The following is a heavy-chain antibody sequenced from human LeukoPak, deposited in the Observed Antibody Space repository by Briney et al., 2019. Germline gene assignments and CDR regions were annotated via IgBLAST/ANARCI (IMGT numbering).Heavy chain of an antibody. J-gene: IGHJ3*02. V-gene: IGHV1-2*02. CDR2: INPNSGGT. CDR3: AREATPIIKVAGVWYGAFDI. CDR1: GYTFTGNY. D-gene: IGHD6-19*01. Sequence: ASVKVSCKASGYTFTGNYMHWVRQAPGQGLEWMGWINPNSGGTNYAQKFQGRATMTRDTSISTAYMELNRLRSDDTAVYYCAREATPIIKVAGVWYGAFDIWGQGTMVTVSS.